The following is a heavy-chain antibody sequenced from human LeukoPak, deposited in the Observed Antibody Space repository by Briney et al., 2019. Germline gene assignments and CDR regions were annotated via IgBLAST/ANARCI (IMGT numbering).Heavy chain of an antibody. D-gene: IGHD3-22*01. Sequence: GGSLRLSCAASGFTFRSYGMNWVRPAPGKGLEWVSGISGSGGRTFYADSVKGRFTISRDNSENTLYLQMNSLRAEDTAVYYCAKDLLRTVVVITAAGYYFDYWGQGTLVTVSS. CDR2: ISGSGGRT. V-gene: IGHV3-23*01. J-gene: IGHJ4*02. CDR1: GFTFRSYG. CDR3: AKDLLRTVVVITAAGYYFDY.